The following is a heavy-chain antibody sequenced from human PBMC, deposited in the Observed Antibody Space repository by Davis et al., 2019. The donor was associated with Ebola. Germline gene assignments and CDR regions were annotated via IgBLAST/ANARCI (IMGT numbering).Heavy chain of an antibody. CDR1: GFTFSSYA. Sequence: GESLKISCAASGFTFSSYAMSWVRQAPGKGLEWVSYISSSGSTIYYAYSVKGRFTISRDNAKNSLYLQMNSLRAEDTAVYYCARVRGDDTIYCSGGSCPPSRGFWYFDLWGRGTLVTVSS. D-gene: IGHD2-15*01. J-gene: IGHJ2*01. CDR2: ISSSGSTI. CDR3: ARVRGDDTIYCSGGSCPPSRGFWYFDL. V-gene: IGHV3-48*04.